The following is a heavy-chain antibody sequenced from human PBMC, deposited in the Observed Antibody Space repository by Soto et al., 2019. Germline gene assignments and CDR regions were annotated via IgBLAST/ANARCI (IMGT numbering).Heavy chain of an antibody. CDR3: ARGTTGTTSFLLL. Sequence: AAVKVSFKASGYTFTRYGISWVRQAPGKGREWMGWISAYHGNTNYARKLQGRVTMTTDTSTSTAYMELRSLRSDETAVYYCARGTTGTTSFLLLWGQGTLVTVSS. J-gene: IGHJ4*02. D-gene: IGHD1-7*01. V-gene: IGHV1-18*01. CDR2: ISAYHGNT. CDR1: GYTFTRYG.